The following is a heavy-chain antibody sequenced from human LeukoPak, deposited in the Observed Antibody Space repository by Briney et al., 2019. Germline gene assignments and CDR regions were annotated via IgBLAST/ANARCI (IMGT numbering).Heavy chain of an antibody. J-gene: IGHJ4*02. CDR2: IKQDGSEK. Sequence: GGSLRLSCAASGFTFSDYYMSWVRQAPGKGLEWVANIKQDGSEKYYVDSVKGRFTISRDNAKNSLYLQMNSLRAEDTAVYYCASGRWLQFGFDYWGQGTLVTVSS. CDR3: ASGRWLQFGFDY. CDR1: GFTFSDYY. V-gene: IGHV3-7*01. D-gene: IGHD5-24*01.